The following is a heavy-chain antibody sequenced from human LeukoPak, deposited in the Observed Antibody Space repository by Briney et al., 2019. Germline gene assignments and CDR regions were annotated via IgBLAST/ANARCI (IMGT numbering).Heavy chain of an antibody. V-gene: IGHV1-18*01. CDR3: ARDQTQIWFGEGLWYFDY. J-gene: IGHJ4*02. Sequence: ASVKVSCKASGYTFTTFGISWVRQAPGQGLEWMGWISPYNGNTKYAQKVQGRVTMTTDTSTSTAYMELRSLRSDDTAVYYCARDQTQIWFGEGLWYFDYWGQGTLVTVSS. CDR1: GYTFTTFG. CDR2: ISPYNGNT. D-gene: IGHD3-10*01.